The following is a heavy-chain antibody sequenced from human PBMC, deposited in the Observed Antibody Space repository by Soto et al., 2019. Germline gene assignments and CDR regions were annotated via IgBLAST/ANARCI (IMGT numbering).Heavy chain of an antibody. Sequence: ESGGGLVKPGGSLRLSCAASGFTFSDYYLSWIRQAPGKGLEWLSYISMSSSIIKYADSVKGRFTISRDNAKKSLYLQMNSLNGEDTAVYYCARGGSSRPFDVWGRGTLVTVSS. J-gene: IGHJ2*01. V-gene: IGHV3-11*01. D-gene: IGHD6-13*01. CDR2: ISMSSSII. CDR3: ARGGSSRPFDV. CDR1: GFTFSDYY.